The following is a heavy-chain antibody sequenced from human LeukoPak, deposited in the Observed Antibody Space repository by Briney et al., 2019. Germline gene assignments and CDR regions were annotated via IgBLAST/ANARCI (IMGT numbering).Heavy chain of an antibody. Sequence: SVKVSCKASGNSISNYAVSWVRQAPGQGLEWMGGIIPIFGTANYAQKFQGRVTITADESTSTAYMELSSLRSEDTAVYYCATRDMVRGVNYGMDVWGQGTTVTVSS. J-gene: IGHJ6*02. V-gene: IGHV1-69*01. CDR3: ATRDMVRGVNYGMDV. D-gene: IGHD3-10*01. CDR1: GNSISNYA. CDR2: IIPIFGTA.